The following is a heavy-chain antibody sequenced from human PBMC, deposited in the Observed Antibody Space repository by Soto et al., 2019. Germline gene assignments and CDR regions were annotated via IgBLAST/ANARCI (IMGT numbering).Heavy chain of an antibody. Sequence: GGSLRLSCTASGFTFSDYAMSWVRQAPGKGLEWVSTFSSGGGGTYYADSVKGRFTISRDNSKNTLSLQMNSLRAEDTAVYYCTKANRYCSGANCFTFDYWGLGTLVTVSS. V-gene: IGHV3-23*01. CDR3: TKANRYCSGANCFTFDY. D-gene: IGHD2-15*01. J-gene: IGHJ4*02. CDR2: FSSGGGGT. CDR1: GFTFSDYA.